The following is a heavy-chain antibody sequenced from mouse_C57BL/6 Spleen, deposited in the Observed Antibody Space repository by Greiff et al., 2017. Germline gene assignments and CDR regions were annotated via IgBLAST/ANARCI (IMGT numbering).Heavy chain of an antibody. CDR1: GYTFTSYW. J-gene: IGHJ4*01. Sequence: VQLQQPGAELVKPGASVKLSCKASGYTFTSYWMQWVKQRPGQGLEWIGEIDPSDSYTNYNQKFKGKATLTVDTSSSTAYMQLSSLTSEDSAVYYCARRIYYDLYAMDYWGQGTSVTVSS. CDR3: ARRIYYDLYAMDY. CDR2: IDPSDSYT. V-gene: IGHV1-50*01. D-gene: IGHD2-4*01.